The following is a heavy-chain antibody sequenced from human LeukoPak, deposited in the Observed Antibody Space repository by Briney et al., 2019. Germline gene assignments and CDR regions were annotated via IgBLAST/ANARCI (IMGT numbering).Heavy chain of an antibody. CDR3: ARDFGDNYSDY. D-gene: IGHD3-10*01. Sequence: PGGSLSLSLAASGFLVASNYMSGVRQAPGKGLEWVSVIYSGGTTYYADSVKGRFIISRDNSKNTLYLQMNSLRAEDTAVYYCARDFGDNYSDYWGQGTLVTVSS. V-gene: IGHV3-53*01. J-gene: IGHJ4*02. CDR1: GFLVASNY. CDR2: IYSGGTT.